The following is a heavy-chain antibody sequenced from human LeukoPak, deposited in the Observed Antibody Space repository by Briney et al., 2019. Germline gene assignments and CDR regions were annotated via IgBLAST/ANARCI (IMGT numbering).Heavy chain of an antibody. Sequence: ASVKVSCKASGYTFTSYDINWVRQATGQGLEWMGWMNPNSGNTGYAQKFQGRVTITRNTSISTAYMELSSLRSEDTAVYYCARDKEDSSGFPLGYWGQGTLVTVSS. V-gene: IGHV1-8*03. CDR3: ARDKEDSSGFPLGY. CDR2: MNPNSGNT. CDR1: GYTFTSYD. D-gene: IGHD3-22*01. J-gene: IGHJ4*02.